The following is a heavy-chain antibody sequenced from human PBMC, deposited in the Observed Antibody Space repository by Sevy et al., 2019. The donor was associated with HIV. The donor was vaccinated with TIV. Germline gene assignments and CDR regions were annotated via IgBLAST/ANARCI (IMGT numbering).Heavy chain of an antibody. Sequence: GGSLRLSCAASGFIFSSYVMTWVRQAPGKGLEWVSTISGSGGSTYYADSVKGRFTIFRDNSKKMLDLQMNSLRAEDTAVYYCEAIATAGRDYWGQGTLVTVSS. J-gene: IGHJ4*02. V-gene: IGHV3-23*01. D-gene: IGHD6-13*01. CDR3: EAIATAGRDY. CDR1: GFIFSSYV. CDR2: ISGSGGST.